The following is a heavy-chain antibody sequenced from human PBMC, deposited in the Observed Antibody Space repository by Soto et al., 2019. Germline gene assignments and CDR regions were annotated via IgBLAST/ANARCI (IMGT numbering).Heavy chain of an antibody. D-gene: IGHD3-3*01. V-gene: IGHV4-39*01. J-gene: IGHJ6*03. CDR1: GGSISSSSYY. CDR3: ACRLRFLAHYYYMDV. Sequence: PSETLSLTCTVSGGSISSSSYYWGWIRQPPGKGLEWIGSIYYSGSTYYNPSLKSRVTISVDTSKNQFSLKLSSVTAADTAVYYCACRLRFLAHYYYMDVWGKGTTVTVSS. CDR2: IYYSGST.